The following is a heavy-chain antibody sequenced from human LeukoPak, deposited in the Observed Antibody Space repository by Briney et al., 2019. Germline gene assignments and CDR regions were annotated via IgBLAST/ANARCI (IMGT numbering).Heavy chain of an antibody. CDR3: ARHVPYDSSDYTLTY. V-gene: IGHV4-59*08. CDR2: IYYSGST. CDR1: GDSISNYF. D-gene: IGHD3-22*01. Sequence: PSETLSLTCTVSGDSISNYFWSWIRQPPGKELEYIGYIYYSGSTNYNPSLKSRVTISADTSKNQLSLKRNSVTAADTAVYYCARHVPYDSSDYTLTYWGQGTLVTVSS. J-gene: IGHJ4*02.